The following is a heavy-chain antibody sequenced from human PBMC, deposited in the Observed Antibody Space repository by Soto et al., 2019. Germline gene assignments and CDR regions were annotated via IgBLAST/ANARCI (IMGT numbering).Heavy chain of an antibody. V-gene: IGHV3-21*01. D-gene: IGHD3-3*01. CDR1: GFTFSSYS. CDR2: ISSSSSYI. J-gene: IGHJ6*03. CDR3: ARDPPYDFWSGYTLDYYIDV. Sequence: EVQLVESGGGLVKPGGSLRLSCAASGFTFSSYSMNWVRQAPGKGLEWVSSISSSSSYIYYADSVKGRFTISRDNAKTSLYLQMNSLRAEDTAVYYCARDPPYDFWSGYTLDYYIDVWGKGTTVTVSS.